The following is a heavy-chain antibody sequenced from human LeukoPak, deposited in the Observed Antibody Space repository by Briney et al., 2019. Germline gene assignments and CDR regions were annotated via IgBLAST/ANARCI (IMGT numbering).Heavy chain of an antibody. J-gene: IGHJ6*02. V-gene: IGHV4-59*01. Sequence: SETLSLTCTVSGGSISSYYWSWIRQPPGKGLEWIGYIYYSGSINYNPSLKSRVTISVDTSKNQFSLKLSSVTAADTAVYYCARDPGLRRYGMDVWGQGTTVTVSS. CDR1: GGSISSYY. CDR3: ARDPGLRRYGMDV. CDR2: IYYSGSI. D-gene: IGHD4-17*01.